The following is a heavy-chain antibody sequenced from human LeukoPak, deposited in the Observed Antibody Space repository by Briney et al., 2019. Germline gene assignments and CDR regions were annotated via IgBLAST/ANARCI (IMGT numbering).Heavy chain of an antibody. D-gene: IGHD2-2*01. CDR3: AKDRCSSTSWYAKGAEYFQH. Sequence: PGASLRLSCAASGFTFSSYAMSWVRQAPGKGLEWVSAISGSGGSTYYADSVKGRFTISRDNSKNTLYLQMNSLRAEDTAVYYCAKDRCSSTSWYAKGAEYFQHWGQGTLVTVSS. V-gene: IGHV3-23*01. CDR2: ISGSGGST. J-gene: IGHJ1*01. CDR1: GFTFSSYA.